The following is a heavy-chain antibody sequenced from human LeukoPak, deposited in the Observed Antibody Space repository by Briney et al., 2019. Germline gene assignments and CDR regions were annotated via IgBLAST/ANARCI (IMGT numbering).Heavy chain of an antibody. D-gene: IGHD6-19*01. J-gene: IGHJ4*02. CDR2: VYYNGNT. Sequence: SETLSLTCTVSGGSINNNYWSWIRQPPGKGLEWIGYVYYNGNTNCNPSLKSRGTISVDTSKNHFSLKVRSVSAADTAVYYCARGGWSMDYWGQGTLVTVSS. CDR3: ARGGWSMDY. CDR1: GGSINNNY. V-gene: IGHV4-59*01.